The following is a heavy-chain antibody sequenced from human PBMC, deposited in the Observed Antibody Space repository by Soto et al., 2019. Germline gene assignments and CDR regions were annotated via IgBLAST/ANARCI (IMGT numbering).Heavy chain of an antibody. J-gene: IGHJ3*02. CDR3: ARGGGVGVAGSAAFDM. CDR1: GYPVTAYY. Sequence: QLHLVQSGAVVKKPGASVTVSCSASGYPVTAYYMHWVRQAPGRGLEWMGGINPATGAAKYTQTIQGRVTLTRDPATRTVFMELSGLTSADTAVFFCARGGGVGVAGSAAFDMWGQGTLVTVSS. D-gene: IGHD3-3*01. CDR2: INPATGAA. V-gene: IGHV1-2*02.